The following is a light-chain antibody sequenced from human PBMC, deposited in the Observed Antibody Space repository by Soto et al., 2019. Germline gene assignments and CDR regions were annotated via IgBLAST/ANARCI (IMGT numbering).Light chain of an antibody. Sequence: QSVLTQPPSVSAAPGQKVTISCSGSISNIGNNFVSWYQQLPGTAPKLVVYDTSLRPAGIPDRFSGSKSGTSAALDITGLQTGDEADYYCATWDSSLSAGVFGGGTKVTVL. CDR3: ATWDSSLSAGV. CDR1: ISNIGNNF. J-gene: IGLJ3*02. V-gene: IGLV1-51*01. CDR2: DTS.